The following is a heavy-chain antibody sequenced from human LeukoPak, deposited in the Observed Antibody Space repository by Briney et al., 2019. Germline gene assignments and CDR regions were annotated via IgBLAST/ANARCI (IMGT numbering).Heavy chain of an antibody. Sequence: SETLSLTCTVSGGSISSNYYWSWIRQPAGKGLEYIGRIYNSGITNYNPSLKSRVTISVDTSKNQFSLKLSSVTAADTAVYYCARASVLTGYYTAVTFDYWGQGTLVTVSS. CDR1: GGSISSNYY. D-gene: IGHD3-9*01. CDR2: IYNSGIT. CDR3: ARASVLTGYYTAVTFDY. J-gene: IGHJ4*02. V-gene: IGHV4-4*07.